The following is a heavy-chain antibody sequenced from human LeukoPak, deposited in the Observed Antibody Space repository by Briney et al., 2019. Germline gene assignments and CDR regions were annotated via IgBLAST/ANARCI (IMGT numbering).Heavy chain of an antibody. J-gene: IGHJ4*02. V-gene: IGHV1-69*06. Sequence: SVKVSCKASGGTFSSYSISWVRQAPGPGLEWMGRIIPIFGTANYAQKFQGRVTITADKSTSTAYMELSSLRSEDTAVYYCARVGDFWSGYRSVDYWGQGTLVTVSS. CDR2: IIPIFGTA. D-gene: IGHD3-3*01. CDR3: ARVGDFWSGYRSVDY. CDR1: GGTFSSYS.